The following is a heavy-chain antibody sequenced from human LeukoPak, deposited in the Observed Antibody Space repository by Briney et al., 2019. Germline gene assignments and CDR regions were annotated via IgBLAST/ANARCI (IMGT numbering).Heavy chain of an antibody. V-gene: IGHV1-69*04. Sequence: SSVKVSCKASGGTFSSYAISWVRQAPGQGLEWMGRIIPILGIANYAQKFQGRVTITADKSTSTAYMELSSLRSEDTAVYYCARGPPPELVHATYYYYGMDVWGQGTTVTVPS. J-gene: IGHJ6*02. D-gene: IGHD1-14*01. CDR2: IIPILGIA. CDR1: GGTFSSYA. CDR3: ARGPPPELVHATYYYYGMDV.